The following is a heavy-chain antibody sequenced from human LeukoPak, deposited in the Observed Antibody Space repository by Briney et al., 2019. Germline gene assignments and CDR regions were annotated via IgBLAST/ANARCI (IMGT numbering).Heavy chain of an antibody. CDR1: GFTFSSHA. Sequence: GGSLRLSCAGSGFTFSSHAMSWVRQAPGRGLEWVSAMSGSGGSTYYADSVKGRFTISRDNSKNTLYLQMNSLRAEDTAVYYCAKWGCSGSDCYPFDYLGQGTLVTVSS. CDR3: AKWGCSGSDCYPFDY. D-gene: IGHD2-21*02. CDR2: MSGSGGST. V-gene: IGHV3-23*01. J-gene: IGHJ4*02.